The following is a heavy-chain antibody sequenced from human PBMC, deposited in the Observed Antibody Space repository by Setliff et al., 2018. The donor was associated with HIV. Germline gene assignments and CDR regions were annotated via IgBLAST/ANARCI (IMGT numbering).Heavy chain of an antibody. Sequence: SETLSLTCAFYHGSFSGYYWSWIRQPPGKGLEWIGYIYYSGSTNYNPSLKSRVTISVDTSQNQFSLKLSSVTAADTAVYYCARGRYFSYGTSGYYLDYWGQGAPVTVSS. J-gene: IGHJ4*02. CDR3: ARGRYFSYGTSGYYLDY. CDR1: HGSFSGYY. V-gene: IGHV4-59*08. D-gene: IGHD3-22*01. CDR2: IYYSGST.